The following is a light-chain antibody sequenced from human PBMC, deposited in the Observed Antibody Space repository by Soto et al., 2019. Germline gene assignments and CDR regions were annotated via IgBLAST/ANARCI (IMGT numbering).Light chain of an antibody. CDR1: QNIRSW. V-gene: IGKV1-5*01. CDR2: DAS. CDR3: QHYNGY. J-gene: IGKJ2*01. Sequence: DIPMTQSPTTLFASVGDRVTITCRAGQNIRSWLAWYQQKPGKAPKVLIYDASTLESGVPSRFSGSGFGTEFTLTISSLQPDDFATYYCQHYNGYFGQGTKLEIK.